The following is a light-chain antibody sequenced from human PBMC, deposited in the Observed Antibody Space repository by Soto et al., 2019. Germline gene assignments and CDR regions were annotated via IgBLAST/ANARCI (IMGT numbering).Light chain of an antibody. CDR3: QQYINWPRT. V-gene: IGKV3-15*01. CDR1: QSVSSN. Sequence: EIVMTQSPATLSVSPGERATLSCRASQSVSSNLAWYQQKPGQAPRLLISGASTRATGLPARFSGSGSGTEFTLTISSLQSEDFAVYYCQQYINWPRTFGQGTQVEIK. J-gene: IGKJ1*01. CDR2: GAS.